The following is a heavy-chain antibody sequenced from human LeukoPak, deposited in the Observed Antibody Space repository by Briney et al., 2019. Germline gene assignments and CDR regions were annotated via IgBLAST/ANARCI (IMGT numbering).Heavy chain of an antibody. D-gene: IGHD4-17*01. CDR1: GGSFSGYY. Sequence: PSETLSLTCAVYGGSFSGYYWSWIRQPPGKGLEWIGEIYHSGSTNYNPSLKSRVTISVDTSKNQFSLKLSSVTAAVTAVYYCARVHRHTVTTDYSYYMDVWGKGTTVTVSS. J-gene: IGHJ6*03. CDR2: IYHSGST. CDR3: ARVHRHTVTTDYSYYMDV. V-gene: IGHV4-34*01.